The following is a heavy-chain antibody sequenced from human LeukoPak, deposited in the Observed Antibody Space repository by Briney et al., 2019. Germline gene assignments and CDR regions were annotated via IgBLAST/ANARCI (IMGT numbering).Heavy chain of an antibody. Sequence: GGSLRLSCAASGFTFTNYAMNWVRQAPGKGLEWVSAISGSGGSSSYADSVRGRFTISRDNSNNMLYLQMNSLRAEDTAVYYCAKPLRDAGSFNYPYFDFWGQGTLVTVSS. CDR3: AKPLRDAGSFNYPYFDF. V-gene: IGHV3-23*01. D-gene: IGHD5-24*01. CDR2: ISGSGGSS. J-gene: IGHJ4*02. CDR1: GFTFTNYA.